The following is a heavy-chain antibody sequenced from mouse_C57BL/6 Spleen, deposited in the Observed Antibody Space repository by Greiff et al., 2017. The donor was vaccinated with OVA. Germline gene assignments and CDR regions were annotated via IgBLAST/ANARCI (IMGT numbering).Heavy chain of an antibody. V-gene: IGHV7-3*01. Sequence: EVQLMASGGGLVQPGGSLSLSCAASGFTFTDYYMSWVRQPPGKALEWLGFIRNKANGYTTEYSASVKGRFTISRDNSQSILYLQMNALRAEDSATYYCARCGYDGDYYAMDYWGQGTSVTVSS. CDR2: IRNKANGYTT. J-gene: IGHJ4*01. CDR3: ARCGYDGDYYAMDY. CDR1: GFTFTDYY. D-gene: IGHD2-2*01.